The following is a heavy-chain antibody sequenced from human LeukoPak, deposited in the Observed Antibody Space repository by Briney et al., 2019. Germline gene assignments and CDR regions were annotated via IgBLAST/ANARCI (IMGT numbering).Heavy chain of an antibody. D-gene: IGHD6-19*01. Sequence: GSVKVSCKASGYTFTSYGISWVRQAPGQGLEWMGWISAYNGNTNYAQKLQGRVTMTTDTSTSTAYMELRSLRSDDTAVYYCARGRRGDRRLAVSFDIWGQGTMVTVSS. CDR2: ISAYNGNT. J-gene: IGHJ3*02. V-gene: IGHV1-18*01. CDR3: ARGRRGDRRLAVSFDI. CDR1: GYTFTSYG.